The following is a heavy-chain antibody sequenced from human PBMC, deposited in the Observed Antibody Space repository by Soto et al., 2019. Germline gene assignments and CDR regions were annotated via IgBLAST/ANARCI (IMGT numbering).Heavy chain of an antibody. V-gene: IGHV1-18*04. CDR1: GYTFTSYG. CDR3: ARARPGIAVAPFDY. J-gene: IGHJ4*02. CDR2: ISAYNGNT. D-gene: IGHD6-19*01. Sequence: RASVKVSCKASGYTFTSYGISWVRQAPGQGLEWMGWISAYNGNTNYAQKLQGRVTMTTDTSTSTAYMELRSLRSDDTAVYYCARARPGIAVAPFDYWGQGTLVTVSS.